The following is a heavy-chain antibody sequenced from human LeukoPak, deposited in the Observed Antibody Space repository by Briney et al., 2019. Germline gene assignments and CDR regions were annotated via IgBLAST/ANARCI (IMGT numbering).Heavy chain of an antibody. CDR3: ARAHSYDCSGGSCYFWWFDP. J-gene: IGHJ5*02. Sequence: ASVKVSCKASGYIFTSYYIHWVRQAPGQGLEWVGIINPSGGNTNYAQKFQGRVTMTRDTSTSTVYMELSSLRSEDTAVYYCARAHSYDCSGGSCYFWWFDPWGQGTLVTVS. V-gene: IGHV1-46*01. CDR1: GYIFTSYY. D-gene: IGHD2-15*01. CDR2: INPSGGNT.